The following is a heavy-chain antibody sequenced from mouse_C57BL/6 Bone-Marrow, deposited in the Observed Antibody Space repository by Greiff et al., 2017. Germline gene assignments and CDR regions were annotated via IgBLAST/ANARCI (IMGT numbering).Heavy chain of an antibody. J-gene: IGHJ1*03. CDR1: GYSITSGYD. V-gene: IGHV3-1*01. D-gene: IGHD1-1*01. CDR2: ISYSGST. Sequence: EVKLMESGPGMVKPSQSLSLTCTVTGYSITSGYDWHWIRHFPGNKLEWMGYISYSGSTNYNPSLKSRISITHDTSKNHFFLKLNSVTTEDTATYDCAREGLYCYGSSYVWYFDDWGTGTTVTVSS. CDR3: AREGLYCYGSSYVWYFDD.